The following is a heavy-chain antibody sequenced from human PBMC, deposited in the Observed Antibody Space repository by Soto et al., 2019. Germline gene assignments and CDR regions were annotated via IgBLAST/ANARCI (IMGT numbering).Heavy chain of an antibody. Sequence: SETLSLTSTVSGGSISSDIYHWTWIRQSPGKGLEWIGYIYYSGSIFYNPSFKSRVTISVGTSKNQFSLKLSSVTAADTAVYYCARTVGIVATTEPNFDYWGQGTLVTVS. CDR1: GGSISSDIYH. V-gene: IGHV4-61*01. J-gene: IGHJ4*02. CDR3: ARTVGIVATTEPNFDY. CDR2: IYYSGSI. D-gene: IGHD5-12*01.